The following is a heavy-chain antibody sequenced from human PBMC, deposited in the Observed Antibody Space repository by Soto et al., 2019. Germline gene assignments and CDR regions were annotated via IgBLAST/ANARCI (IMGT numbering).Heavy chain of an antibody. CDR3: TTPGIVGATNAFDI. J-gene: IGHJ3*02. CDR2: IKSKTDGGTT. CDR1: GYTFSNAW. D-gene: IGHD1-26*01. Sequence: GGSLRLSCAASGYTFSNAWMSWVRQAPGKGLEWVGRIKSKTDGGTTDYAAPVKGRFTISRDDSKNTLYLQMNSLKTEDTAVYYCTTPGIVGATNAFDIWGQGTMVTVSS. V-gene: IGHV3-15*01.